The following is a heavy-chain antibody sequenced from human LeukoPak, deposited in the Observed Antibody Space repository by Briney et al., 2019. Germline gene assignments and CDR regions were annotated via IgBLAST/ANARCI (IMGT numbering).Heavy chain of an antibody. CDR2: IIPIFGTA. CDR1: GGTFSSYA. V-gene: IGHV1-69*05. J-gene: IGHJ5*02. CDR3: ARSLIPYYYGSGSYWFDP. D-gene: IGHD3-10*01. Sequence: ASVKVSCKASGGTFSSYAISWVRQAPGQGLEWMGRIIPIFGTANYAQKFQGRVTITTDESTSTAHMELSSLRSEDTAVYYCARSLIPYYYGSGSYWFDPWGQGTLVTVSS.